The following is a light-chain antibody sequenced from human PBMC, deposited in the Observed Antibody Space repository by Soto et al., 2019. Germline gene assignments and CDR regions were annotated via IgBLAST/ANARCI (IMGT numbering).Light chain of an antibody. CDR1: QSVSSY. V-gene: IGKV3-11*01. CDR3: QQRSNWPIT. J-gene: IGKJ5*01. Sequence: EIVLTQSTATLSLAPGERATLSCRASQSVSSYLAWYQQKPGQAPRRLIYDASNRATGIPARFSGSGSGTDFTLTISSLEPEDFAVDDCQQRSNWPITFGQGTRLEIK. CDR2: DAS.